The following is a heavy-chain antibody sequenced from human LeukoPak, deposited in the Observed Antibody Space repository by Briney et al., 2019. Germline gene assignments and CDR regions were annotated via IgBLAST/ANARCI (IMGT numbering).Heavy chain of an antibody. CDR2: IYHSGST. J-gene: IGHJ4*02. D-gene: IGHD3-10*01. V-gene: IGHV4-59*08. CDR1: GGSISSYY. Sequence: SETLSLTCTVSGGSISSYYWSWIRQPPGKGLEWIGSIYHSGSTYYNPSLKSRVTISVDTSKNQFSLKLSSVTAADTAVYYCARANTYYYGSGSFDWGQGTLVTVSS. CDR3: ARANTYYYGSGSFD.